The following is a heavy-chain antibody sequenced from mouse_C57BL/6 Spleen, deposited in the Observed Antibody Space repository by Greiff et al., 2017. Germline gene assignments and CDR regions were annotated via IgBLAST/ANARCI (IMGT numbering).Heavy chain of an antibody. CDR1: GYAFTNYL. J-gene: IGHJ2*01. Sequence: QVQLQQSGAELVRPGTSVKVSCKASGYAFTNYLIEWVKQRPGQGLEWIGVINPGSGGTNYNEKFKGKATLTADKSSSTAYMQLSSLTSEDSAVYFCARNYYCSRFYYFDYWGQGTTLTVSS. CDR2: INPGSGGT. D-gene: IGHD1-1*01. CDR3: ARNYYCSRFYYFDY. V-gene: IGHV1-54*01.